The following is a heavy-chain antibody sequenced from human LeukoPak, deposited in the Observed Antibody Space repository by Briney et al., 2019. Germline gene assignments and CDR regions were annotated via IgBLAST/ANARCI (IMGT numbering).Heavy chain of an antibody. V-gene: IGHV3-30-3*01. Sequence: PGGSLRLSCAASGFTFSSYAMHWVRQAPGKGLEWVAVIAYDGSNKYYADSVKGRFTISRDNSKNTLYLQMNSLRSEDTAVYYCARDYSDSSGYYPDLDYWGQGALVTVSS. CDR1: GFTFSSYA. D-gene: IGHD3-22*01. CDR2: IAYDGSNK. CDR3: ARDYSDSSGYYPDLDY. J-gene: IGHJ4*02.